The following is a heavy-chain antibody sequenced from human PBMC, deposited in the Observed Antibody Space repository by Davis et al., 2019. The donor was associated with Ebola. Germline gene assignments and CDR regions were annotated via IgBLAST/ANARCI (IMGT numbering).Heavy chain of an antibody. D-gene: IGHD4-17*01. CDR1: GFTFSSYG. V-gene: IGHV3-23*01. Sequence: GESLKISCGTSGFTFSSYGMNWVRQAPGKGLEWVSYISGSGDNTYYADSVKGRFTISRDNSKTTLYLQMNSLRAEDTAVYYCAKGGDYKHYFDYWGQGTLVTVSS. J-gene: IGHJ4*02. CDR2: ISGSGDNT. CDR3: AKGGDYKHYFDY.